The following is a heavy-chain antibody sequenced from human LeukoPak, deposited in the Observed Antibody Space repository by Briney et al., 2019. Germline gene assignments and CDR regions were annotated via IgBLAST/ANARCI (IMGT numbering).Heavy chain of an antibody. CDR2: IYTSGST. CDR1: GGSISSGSYY. CDR3: ARDNGDYVVDY. J-gene: IGHJ4*02. Sequence: PSETLSLTCTVSGGSISSGSYYWSWIRQPAGKGLEWIGRIYTSGSTNYNPSLKSRVTISVDTSKNQFSLKLSSVTAADTAVYYCARDNGDYVVDYWRQGTLVTVSS. V-gene: IGHV4-61*02. D-gene: IGHD4-17*01.